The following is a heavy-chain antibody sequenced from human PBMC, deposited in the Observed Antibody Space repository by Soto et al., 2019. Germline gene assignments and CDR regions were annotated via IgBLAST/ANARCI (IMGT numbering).Heavy chain of an antibody. D-gene: IGHD6-6*01. CDR1: GGSISSYY. V-gene: IGHV4-59*01. CDR2: IYYSGST. CDR3: ARTNAREYSSSSSYDY. J-gene: IGHJ4*02. Sequence: TSETLSLTCTVSGGSISSYYWSLIRQPPGKGLEWIGYIYYSGSTNYNPSLKSRVTISVDTSKNQFSLKLSSVTAADTAVYYCARTNAREYSSSSSYDYWGQGTLVTVSS.